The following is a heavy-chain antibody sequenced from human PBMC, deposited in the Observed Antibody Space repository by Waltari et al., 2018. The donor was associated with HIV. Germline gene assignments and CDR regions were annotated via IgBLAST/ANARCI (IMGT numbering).Heavy chain of an antibody. J-gene: IGHJ2*01. Sequence: QVQLQESGPGLVKPSGTLSLTCAVSGDSIRTSKWWSWVRQPPGKGLEWIGEIYHSVGTNDNPSLKSRVTMSVDKSKNQFSLKLSSVTAADTAVYYCARDPNGDLRHWYFDLWGRGTLVTVSS. CDR2: IYHSVGT. V-gene: IGHV4-4*02. CDR1: GDSIRTSKW. D-gene: IGHD4-17*01. CDR3: ARDPNGDLRHWYFDL.